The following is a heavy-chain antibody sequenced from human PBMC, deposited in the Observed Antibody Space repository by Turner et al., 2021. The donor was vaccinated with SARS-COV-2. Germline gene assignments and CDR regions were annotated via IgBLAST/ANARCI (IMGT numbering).Heavy chain of an antibody. D-gene: IGHD6-13*01. V-gene: IGHV3-30*18. CDR1: GFTFSNYD. Sequence: QVQLVESGGGVVKPGRSLRLSCAASGFTFSNYDIHWVRQAPGKVLDWVAVISYDGSSKYYADSVKGRFTISRDNSKNTLYLQMNSLRADDTSVYYCAKDMEQLVPLFDYWGQGTLVTVSS. J-gene: IGHJ4*02. CDR3: AKDMEQLVPLFDY. CDR2: ISYDGSSK.